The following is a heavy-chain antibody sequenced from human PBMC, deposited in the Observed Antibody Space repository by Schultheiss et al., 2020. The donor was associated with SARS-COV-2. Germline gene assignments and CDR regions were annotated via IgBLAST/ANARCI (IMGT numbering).Heavy chain of an antibody. V-gene: IGHV4-61*02. CDR1: GGSISSGSYY. CDR3: AVTHPFTIFGVVIRGAWFDP. CDR2: IYTSGST. Sequence: SQTLSLTCTVSGGSISSGSYYWSWIRQPAGKGLEWIGRIYTSGSTNYNPSLKSRVTISVDTSKNQFSLKLSSVTAADTAVYYCAVTHPFTIFGVVIRGAWFDPWGQGTLVTVSS. D-gene: IGHD3-3*01. J-gene: IGHJ5*02.